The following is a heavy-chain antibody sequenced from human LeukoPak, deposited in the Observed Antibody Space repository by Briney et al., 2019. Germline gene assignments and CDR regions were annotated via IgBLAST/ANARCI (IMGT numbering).Heavy chain of an antibody. CDR3: ATTTNYYDSSGYPRGPLDV. V-gene: IGHV5-51*01. Sequence: GESLKISCKGSGYSFTSYWLGWVRQMPGKGLEWMGIIYPGDSYTRYSPSFQGQVTISADKSNSTAYLQWSSLKASDTAMYYCATTTNYYDSSGYPRGPLDVWGQGTTVTVSS. J-gene: IGHJ6*02. CDR2: IYPGDSYT. D-gene: IGHD3-22*01. CDR1: GYSFTSYW.